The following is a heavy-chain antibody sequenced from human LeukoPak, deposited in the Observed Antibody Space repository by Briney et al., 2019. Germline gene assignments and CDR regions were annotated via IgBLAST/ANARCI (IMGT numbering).Heavy chain of an antibody. D-gene: IGHD2-15*01. CDR2: INPNSGGT. CDR1: GYTFTGYY. V-gene: IGHV1-2*02. J-gene: IGHJ5*02. Sequence: ASVKVSCKASGYTFTGYYMHWVRQAPGQGLEWMGWINPNSGGTNYAQKFQGRVTMTRDTSISTAYMELSRLRSDDTAVYYCARAPVAATKVPDPWGQGTLVTVSS. CDR3: ARAPVAATKVPDP.